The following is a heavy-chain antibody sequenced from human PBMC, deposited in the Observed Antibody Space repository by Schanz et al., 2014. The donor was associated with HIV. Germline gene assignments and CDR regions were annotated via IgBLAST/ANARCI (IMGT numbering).Heavy chain of an antibody. D-gene: IGHD5-18*01. J-gene: IGHJ6*02. Sequence: EVQLVESGGGLVKRGGSLRLSCAASGFTFNNYGVNWVRQAPGKGLEWVSGITWNSETRGYADSVKGRFSISRDNAKNSMYLQMKSLRAEDTALYFCAKDRGVETGMVTNYYYGMDVWGQGTTVTVSS. CDR2: ITWNSETR. V-gene: IGHV3-9*01. CDR1: GFTFNNYG. CDR3: AKDRGVETGMVTNYYYGMDV.